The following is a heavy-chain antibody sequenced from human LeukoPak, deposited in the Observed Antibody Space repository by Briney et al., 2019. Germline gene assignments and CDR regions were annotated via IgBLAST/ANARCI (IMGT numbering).Heavy chain of an antibody. CDR1: EYTFTVYY. V-gene: IGHV1-2*02. Sequence: GASVTVSFTASEYTFTVYYMHWVRQAPGQGLEWMGWINPNSGGTNYAQKFQGRVTMTRDTSISTAYMELSRLRSDDTAVYYCARELDTAMPTGDYWGQGTLVTVSS. CDR2: INPNSGGT. J-gene: IGHJ4*02. CDR3: ARELDTAMPTGDY. D-gene: IGHD5-18*01.